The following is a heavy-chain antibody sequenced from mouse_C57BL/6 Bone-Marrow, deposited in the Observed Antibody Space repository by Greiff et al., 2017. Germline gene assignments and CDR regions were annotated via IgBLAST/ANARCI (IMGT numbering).Heavy chain of an antibody. CDR1: GFSLASYG. V-gene: IGHV2-5*01. CDR3: AKPARGWFAD. CDR2: LWRGGIT. Sequence: VQLQQSGPGLVQPSPSLSITCTVSGFSLASYGVHWVRPSPGKGLEWLGVLWRGGITDYAAAFMSRLGLTKDNYKSRVVYKMNSLQDDETAKYNWAKPARGWFADRGEGTLVTGSA. J-gene: IGHJ3*01.